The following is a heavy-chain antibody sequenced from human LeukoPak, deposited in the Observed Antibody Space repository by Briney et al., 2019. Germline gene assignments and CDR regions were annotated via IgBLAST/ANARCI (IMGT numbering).Heavy chain of an antibody. J-gene: IGHJ4*02. V-gene: IGHV4-4*07. CDR1: SGSITTHF. CDR2: ISATGSA. CDR3: AREVELARQFDY. D-gene: IGHD5-24*01. Sequence: SETLSLTCSLSSGSITTHFWSWIRQPAGKGLEWIGRISATGSANYSPSLKSRVTMSVDTSKNQLSLKLSSVTAADTAVYYCAREVELARQFDYWGQGTLVTVSS.